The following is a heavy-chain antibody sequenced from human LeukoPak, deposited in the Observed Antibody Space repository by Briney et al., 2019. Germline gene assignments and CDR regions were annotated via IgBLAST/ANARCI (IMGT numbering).Heavy chain of an antibody. CDR1: GGSFSGYY. J-gene: IGHJ6*03. CDR3: ARHGYSSSSVYYFYYMDV. V-gene: IGHV4-34*01. D-gene: IGHD6-6*01. CDR2: INHSGST. Sequence: SETLSLTCAVYGGSFSGYYWSWIRQPPGKGLEWIGEINHSGSTNYNPSLKSRVTISVDTSKNQFSLQLNSVNAADTAVYYCARHGYSSSSVYYFYYMDVWGKGTTITVSS.